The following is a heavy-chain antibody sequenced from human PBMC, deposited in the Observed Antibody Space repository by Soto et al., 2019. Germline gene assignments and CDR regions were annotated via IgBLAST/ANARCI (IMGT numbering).Heavy chain of an antibody. CDR2: IIPFFKGI. D-gene: IGHD3-16*01. CDR1: GGDFGSHA. Sequence: GASVKVSCKASGGDFGSHAFSWVRQAPGQGLEWMGGIIPFFKGITYAQKFQGRATITADESTSTAHMDLYGLRSEDTAVYYCARDVSVNYYDGTFYYYALDVWVPETLLVTVSS. CDR3: ARDVSVNYYDGTFYYYALDV. J-gene: IGHJ6*02. V-gene: IGHV1-69*13.